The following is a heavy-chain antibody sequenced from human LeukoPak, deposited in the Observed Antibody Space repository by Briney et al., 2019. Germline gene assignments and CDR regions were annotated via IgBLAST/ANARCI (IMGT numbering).Heavy chain of an antibody. J-gene: IGHJ3*02. Sequence: SETLSLTCTVSVGSISSGDYYWSWIRQPPGKGLEWIGYIYYSGSTYYNPSLKSRVTISVDTSKNQFSLKLSSVTAADTAVYYCAREGGGTDAFDIWGQGTMVTVSS. CDR1: VGSISSGDYY. D-gene: IGHD1-1*01. CDR2: IYYSGST. V-gene: IGHV4-30-4*01. CDR3: AREGGGTDAFDI.